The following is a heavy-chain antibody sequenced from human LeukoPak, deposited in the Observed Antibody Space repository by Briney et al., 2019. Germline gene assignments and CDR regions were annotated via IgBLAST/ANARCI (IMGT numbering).Heavy chain of an antibody. CDR1: GGSISSGDYY. V-gene: IGHV4-30-4*01. J-gene: IGHJ4*02. D-gene: IGHD2-15*01. CDR2: IYYSGST. Sequence: SQTLSLTCTVSGGSISSGDYYWSWIRQPPGKGLEWIGYIYYSGSTYYNPSLKSRVTISVDTSKNQFSLKLSSVTAADTAVYYCARVYLAATPYFDYWGQGTLVTVSS. CDR3: ARVYLAATPYFDY.